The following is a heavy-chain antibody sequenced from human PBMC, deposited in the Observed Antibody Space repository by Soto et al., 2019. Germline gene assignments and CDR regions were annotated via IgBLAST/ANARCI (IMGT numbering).Heavy chain of an antibody. Sequence: QVQLQESGPGLVKSSQTLSLTCTVSGGSISSDGNYWSWIRQHPGKGLEWIGYIYYSGSTNYNPSLKIRVTITVDTSKNQCSLKLNSVTAADTAVYYCARARMVRGIIYYYGMDVWGQGTTVTVSS. J-gene: IGHJ6*02. CDR3: ARARMVRGIIYYYGMDV. CDR2: IYYSGST. CDR1: GGSISSDGNY. V-gene: IGHV4-31*03. D-gene: IGHD3-10*01.